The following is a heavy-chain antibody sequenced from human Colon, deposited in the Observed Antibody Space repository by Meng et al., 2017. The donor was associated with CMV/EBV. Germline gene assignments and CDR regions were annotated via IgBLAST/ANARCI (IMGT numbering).Heavy chain of an antibody. CDR1: GDSISSSKYY. D-gene: IGHD3-10*01. V-gene: IGHV4-39*07. CDR3: ARDSQEFTITNWLDP. Sequence: SETLSLTCTVSGDSISSSKYYWGWIRQPPGMGLEWIGSIYYLGSSYYSPSLHSRVTISVDRPRNQFSLRLNTVTAEDTAVYYCARDSQEFTITNWLDPWGQGTLVTVSS. CDR2: IYYLGSS. J-gene: IGHJ5*02.